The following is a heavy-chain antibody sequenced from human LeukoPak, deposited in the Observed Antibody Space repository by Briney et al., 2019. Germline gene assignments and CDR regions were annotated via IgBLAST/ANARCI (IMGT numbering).Heavy chain of an antibody. CDR1: GFTFSSYG. V-gene: IGHV3-30*02. CDR2: IRYDGSNK. J-gene: IGHJ5*02. Sequence: GGSLRLSCAASGFTFSSYGMHWVRQAPGKGLEWVAFIRYDGSNKYYADSVKGRFTISRDNSKNTLYLQMNSLRAEDTAVYYCAKDRPTSGYSSSWYFGPNWFDPWGQGTLVTVSP. D-gene: IGHD6-13*01. CDR3: AKDRPTSGYSSSWYFGPNWFDP.